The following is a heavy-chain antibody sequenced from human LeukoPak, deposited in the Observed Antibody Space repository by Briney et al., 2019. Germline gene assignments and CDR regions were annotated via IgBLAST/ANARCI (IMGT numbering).Heavy chain of an antibody. Sequence: GGSLRLSCAASGFTFSIYAMTWVRQAPGKGLEWVSAITGSGVYTYYTDSVEGRVTISRDNSKNTVYLQMNSLRVEDTAVYYCAKDRRGVFDFWGQGTLVTVSS. J-gene: IGHJ4*02. D-gene: IGHD3-10*01. CDR1: GFTFSIYA. CDR3: AKDRRGVFDF. CDR2: ITGSGVYT. V-gene: IGHV3-23*01.